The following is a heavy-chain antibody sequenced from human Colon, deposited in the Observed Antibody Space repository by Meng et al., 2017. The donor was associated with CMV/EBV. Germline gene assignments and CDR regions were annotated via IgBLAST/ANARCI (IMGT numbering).Heavy chain of an antibody. CDR2: TYYRSKYYN. CDR1: GDSVSSNSAA. Sequence: QVHLQQSGPXLVKPXXXLSLTCAXSGDSVSSNSAAWNWSRQSPSRGLEWLGRTYYRSKYYNDYALSVKSRITINPDTSKNQFSLQLNSVTPEDTAIYYCARDWGDVRGGFDFWGQGTLVTVS. V-gene: IGHV6-1*01. D-gene: IGHD3-10*02. CDR3: ARDWGDVRGGFDF. J-gene: IGHJ4*02.